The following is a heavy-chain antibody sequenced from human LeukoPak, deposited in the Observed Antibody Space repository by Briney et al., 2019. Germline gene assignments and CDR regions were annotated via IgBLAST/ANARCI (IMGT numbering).Heavy chain of an antibody. J-gene: IGHJ2*01. CDR1: GGSISSGGYY. CDR3: ARDEDYYDSSGYYRPLWYFDL. CDR2: IYYSGST. D-gene: IGHD3-22*01. Sequence: PSETLSLTCTVSGGSISSGGYYWSWIRQHPGKGLEWIGYIYYSGSTYYNPSLKSRVTISVDTSKNQFSLKLSSVTAADTAVYYCARDEDYYDSSGYYRPLWYFDLWGRGTLVTVSS. V-gene: IGHV4-31*03.